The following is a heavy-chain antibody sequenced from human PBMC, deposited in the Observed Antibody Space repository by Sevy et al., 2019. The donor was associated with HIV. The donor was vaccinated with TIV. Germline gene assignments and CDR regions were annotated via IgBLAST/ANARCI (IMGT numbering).Heavy chain of an antibody. Sequence: ASVKVSCKASGGTFSSYAISWVRQAPGQGLEWMGGIIPIFGTANYAQKVQGRVTITEDESTSTAYMELSSLRSEDTAVYYCARRKEYYDSSGYYYESAFDIWGQGTMVTVSS. CDR3: ARRKEYYDSSGYYYESAFDI. V-gene: IGHV1-69*13. CDR2: IIPIFGTA. D-gene: IGHD3-22*01. J-gene: IGHJ3*02. CDR1: GGTFSSYA.